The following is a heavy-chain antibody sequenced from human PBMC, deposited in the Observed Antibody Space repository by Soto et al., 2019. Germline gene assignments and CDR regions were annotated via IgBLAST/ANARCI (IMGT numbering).Heavy chain of an antibody. CDR1: GGSISSSNW. V-gene: IGHV4-4*02. CDR3: ARVVATIAETYYFDY. D-gene: IGHD5-12*01. J-gene: IGHJ4*02. Sequence: SETLSLTCAVSGGSISSSNWWSWVRQPPGKGLEWIGEIYHSGSTNYNPSLKSRVTISVDKSKNQFSLKLSSVTAADTAVYYCARVVATIAETYYFDYWGQGTLVIVSS. CDR2: IYHSGST.